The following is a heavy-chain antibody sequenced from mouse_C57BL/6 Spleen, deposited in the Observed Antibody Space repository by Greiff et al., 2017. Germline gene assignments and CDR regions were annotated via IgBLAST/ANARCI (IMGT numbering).Heavy chain of an antibody. D-gene: IGHD2-1*01. CDR2: ISSGSSTI. J-gene: IGHJ4*01. CDR3: ARGKMDY. V-gene: IGHV5-17*01. Sequence: EVQLVESGGGLVKPGGSLKLSCAASGFTFSDYGMHWVRQAPEKGLEWVAYISSGSSTIYYADTVKGRFTISRDNAKNTLFLQMTSRRSEDTAMYYCARGKMDYWGQGTSVTVSS. CDR1: GFTFSDYG.